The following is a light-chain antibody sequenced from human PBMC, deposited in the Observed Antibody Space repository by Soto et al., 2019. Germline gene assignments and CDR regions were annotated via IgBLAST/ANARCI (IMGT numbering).Light chain of an antibody. CDR1: SSDVGGYNY. V-gene: IGLV2-14*01. CDR2: EVS. CDR3: CSYTSSSTPWV. Sequence: QSALTQPASVSGSPGQSITISCTGTSSDVGGYNYVSWYQQHPGKAPKLMIYEVSNRPSGVSNRFSGSKSGNTASLTISGLEAEEEDDYYCCSYTSSSTPWVFGGGTKLTVL. J-gene: IGLJ3*02.